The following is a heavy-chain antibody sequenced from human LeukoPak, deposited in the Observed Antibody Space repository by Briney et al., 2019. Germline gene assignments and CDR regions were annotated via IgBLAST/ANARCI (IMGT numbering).Heavy chain of an antibody. CDR2: IYYSGST. J-gene: IGHJ4*02. CDR1: GGSISGYY. Sequence: SETPSLTCTVSGGSISGYYWSWIRQPPGKGLEWIGYIYYSGSTNYNPSLKSRVTMSVDTSKNQFSLKLSSVTAADTAVYYCARTKAGSYYNVGFDYWGQGTLVTVSS. D-gene: IGHD3-10*01. CDR3: ARTKAGSYYNVGFDY. V-gene: IGHV4-59*01.